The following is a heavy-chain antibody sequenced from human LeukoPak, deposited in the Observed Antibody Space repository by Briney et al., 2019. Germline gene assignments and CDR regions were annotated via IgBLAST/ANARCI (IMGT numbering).Heavy chain of an antibody. Sequence: PGGSLRLSCAASGFTFSSYAMSWVRQAPGKGLEWVSAISGSGGSTYYADSVKGRFTISRDNSKNTLYLQMNSLRAEDAAVYYCAKLWFGDPNPYFDYWGQGTLVTVSS. CDR1: GFTFSSYA. CDR2: ISGSGGST. CDR3: AKLWFGDPNPYFDY. D-gene: IGHD3-10*01. J-gene: IGHJ4*02. V-gene: IGHV3-23*01.